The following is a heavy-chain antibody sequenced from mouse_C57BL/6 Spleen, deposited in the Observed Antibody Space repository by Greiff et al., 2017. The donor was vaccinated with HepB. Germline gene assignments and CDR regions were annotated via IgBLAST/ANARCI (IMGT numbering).Heavy chain of an antibody. CDR1: GYAFSSYW. CDR3: ARSPYYGSSHGGYFDV. CDR2: IYPGDGDT. D-gene: IGHD1-1*01. Sequence: QVHVKQSGAELVKPGASVKISCKASGYAFSSYWMNWVKQRPGKGLEWIGQIYPGDGDTNYNGKFKGKATLTADKSSSTAYMQLSSLTSEDSAVYFCARSPYYGSSHGGYFDVWGTGTTVTVSS. J-gene: IGHJ1*03. V-gene: IGHV1-80*01.